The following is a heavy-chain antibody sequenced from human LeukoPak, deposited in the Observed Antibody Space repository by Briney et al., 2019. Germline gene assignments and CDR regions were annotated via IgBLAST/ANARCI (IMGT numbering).Heavy chain of an antibody. Sequence: GASVKVSCKASGYTFTGYYMHWVRQAPGQGLEWMGWMNPNSGNTGYAQKFQGRVTITRNTSISTAYMELSSLRSEDTAVYYCARDWSSGYYSFDYWGQGTLVTVSS. D-gene: IGHD3-22*01. V-gene: IGHV1-8*03. CDR3: ARDWSSGYYSFDY. J-gene: IGHJ4*02. CDR1: GYTFTGYY. CDR2: MNPNSGNT.